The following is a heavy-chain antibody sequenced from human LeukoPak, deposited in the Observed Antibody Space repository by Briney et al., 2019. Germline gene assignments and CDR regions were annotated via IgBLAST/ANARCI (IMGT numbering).Heavy chain of an antibody. CDR1: GGSISSYY. D-gene: IGHD1-26*01. CDR3: ARADGYSGSYYAFDI. V-gene: IGHV4-59*01. J-gene: IGHJ3*02. Sequence: PSETLSLTCTVSGGSISSYYWSWIRQPPGKGLEWIGYFYYSGSTNYNPSLKSRVTISVDTSKNQFSLKLSSVTAADTAVYYCARADGYSGSYYAFDIWGQGTMVTVSS. CDR2: FYYSGST.